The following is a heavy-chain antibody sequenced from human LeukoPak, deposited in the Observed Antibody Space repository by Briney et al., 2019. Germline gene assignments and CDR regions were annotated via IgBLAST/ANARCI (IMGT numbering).Heavy chain of an antibody. D-gene: IGHD4-17*01. CDR3: ARGYGETADFDY. CDR2: INPNSGGT. CDR1: GYTFTGYY. J-gene: IGHJ4*02. V-gene: IGHV1-2*04. Sequence: GASVKVSCKASGYTFTGYYMHWVRQAPGQGLEWMGRINPNSGGTNYAQKFQGWVTMTRDTSISTAYMEPSRLRSDDTAVYYCARGYGETADFDYWGQGTLVTVSS.